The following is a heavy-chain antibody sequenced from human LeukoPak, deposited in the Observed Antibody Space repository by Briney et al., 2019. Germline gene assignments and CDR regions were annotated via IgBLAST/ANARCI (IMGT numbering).Heavy chain of an antibody. CDR3: AKDPQGSHSDSGYFDY. V-gene: IGHV3-23*01. D-gene: IGHD3-10*01. CDR1: GFTFSSYW. CDR2: ISASGSRT. Sequence: HPGGSLRLSCAASGFTFSSYWMHWVRQAPGKGLEWVSAISASGSRTYYADSVKGRFTISRDNSKNTLYLQMNSLRAEDTALYYCAKDPQGSHSDSGYFDYWGQGALVTVSS. J-gene: IGHJ4*02.